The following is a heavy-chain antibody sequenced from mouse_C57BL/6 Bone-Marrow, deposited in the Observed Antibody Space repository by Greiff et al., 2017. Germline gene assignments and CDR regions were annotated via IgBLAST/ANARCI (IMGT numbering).Heavy chain of an antibody. CDR1: GYTFTDYY. Sequence: EVQLQQSGPELVKPGASVKISCKASGYTFTDYYMNWVKQSHGKSLEWIGDINPNNGGTSYNQKFKGKATLTVDKSSSTAYMELRSRTSEDSAVYYCAREDFGRFAYWGQGTLVTDSA. J-gene: IGHJ3*01. V-gene: IGHV1-26*01. CDR3: AREDFGRFAY. D-gene: IGHD3-1*01. CDR2: INPNNGGT.